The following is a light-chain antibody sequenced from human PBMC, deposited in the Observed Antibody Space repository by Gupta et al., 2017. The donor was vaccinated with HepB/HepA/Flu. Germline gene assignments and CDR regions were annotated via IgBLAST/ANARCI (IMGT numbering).Light chain of an antibody. V-gene: IGKV1-39*01. CDR2: AAP. CDR1: QRIVIY. J-gene: IGKJ4*01. Sequence: DSLITQSPSSLSASVGDRVTITCRASQRIVIYLSWYQQKPGKAPKLLIYAAPNLQSGVPSRFSGSGSGTDFTLTISSLQPEDFATYYCQQSYSTPTFGGGTKVEIK. CDR3: QQSYSTPT.